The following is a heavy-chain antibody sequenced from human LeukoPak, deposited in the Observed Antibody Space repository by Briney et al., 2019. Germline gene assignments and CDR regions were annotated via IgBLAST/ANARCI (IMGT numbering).Heavy chain of an antibody. D-gene: IGHD3-3*01. Sequence: ASVTVSCKASGYTFTSYYMHWVRQAPGQGLEWMGLINPSGGSPSYAQKFQGRVTITRDTSTSTVYMELSRLSSEDTAVYYRARPGQASNYDFWSGYPPEEYGFDYWGQGTLVTVSS. J-gene: IGHJ4*02. V-gene: IGHV1-46*01. CDR2: INPSGGSP. CDR3: ARPGQASNYDFWSGYPPEEYGFDY. CDR1: GYTFTSYY.